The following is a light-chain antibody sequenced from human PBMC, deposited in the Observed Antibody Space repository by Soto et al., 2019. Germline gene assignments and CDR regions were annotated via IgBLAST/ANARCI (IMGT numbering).Light chain of an antibody. Sequence: SYDLTQPPSVSVAPGQTARVTCEGNTIGSKSVHWYQQKPGQAPIMVVYDDSDRLSGIPERFSGSNSGNTATLTINRVEAGDEADYYCQVWHSSGDQYVFGPGTKVTVL. CDR1: TIGSKS. CDR3: QVWHSSGDQYV. CDR2: DDS. J-gene: IGLJ1*01. V-gene: IGLV3-21*02.